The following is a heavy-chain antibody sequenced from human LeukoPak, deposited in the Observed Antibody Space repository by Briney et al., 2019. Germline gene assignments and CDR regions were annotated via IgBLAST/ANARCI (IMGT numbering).Heavy chain of an antibody. D-gene: IGHD2-15*01. V-gene: IGHV3-43*02. J-gene: IGHJ3*02. Sequence: GVSLRLSCAASGFIFDDYPMHWVRQAPGKGLEWVSLINEDGGKTFYADSVRGRFTISRDNSKHSLYLQMNSLRTEDTALYYCAKEIDTLGTNPFDIWGQGTIVTVSS. CDR2: INEDGGKT. CDR1: GFIFDDYP. CDR3: AKEIDTLGTNPFDI.